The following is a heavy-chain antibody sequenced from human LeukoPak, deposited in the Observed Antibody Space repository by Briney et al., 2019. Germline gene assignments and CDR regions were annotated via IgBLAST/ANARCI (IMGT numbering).Heavy chain of an antibody. D-gene: IGHD3-10*01. CDR1: GFTFSSYW. Sequence: GGSLRLSCAGSGFTFSSYWMSWVRQAPGKGLEWVANIKQDGSEKYYLDSVKGRFTISRDNAKNSLYLQMNSQRAEDTALYYCATSGLVRGGDDYRGQGTLVTVSS. CDR2: IKQDGSEK. J-gene: IGHJ4*02. V-gene: IGHV3-7*05. CDR3: ATSGLVRGGDDY.